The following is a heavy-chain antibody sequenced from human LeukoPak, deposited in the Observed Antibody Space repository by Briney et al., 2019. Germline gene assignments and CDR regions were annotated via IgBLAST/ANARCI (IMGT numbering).Heavy chain of an antibody. D-gene: IGHD2-2*01. CDR1: GGSISSYY. Sequence: PSETLSLTCTVSGGSISSYYWSWIRQPAGKGLEWIGRIYTSGSTNHNPSLKSRVTMSVETSKNQFSLKLSSVTAADTAVYYCARDSPIGYCSSTSCYYYYYMDVWGKGTTVTVSS. J-gene: IGHJ6*03. CDR3: ARDSPIGYCSSTSCYYYYYMDV. CDR2: IYTSGST. V-gene: IGHV4-4*07.